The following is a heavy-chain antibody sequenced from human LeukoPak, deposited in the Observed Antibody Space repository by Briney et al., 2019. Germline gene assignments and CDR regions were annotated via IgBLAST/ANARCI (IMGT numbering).Heavy chain of an antibody. CDR3: ARPFGKPYSSSSRMDV. CDR2: INHSGST. Sequence: SETLSLTCTVSGGSISSYYWSWIRQPPGKGLEWIGEINHSGSTNYNPSLKSRVTISVDTSKNQFSLKLSSVTAADTAVYYCARPFGKPYSSSSRMDVWGKGTTVTVSS. J-gene: IGHJ6*03. V-gene: IGHV4-34*01. D-gene: IGHD6-6*01. CDR1: GGSISSYY.